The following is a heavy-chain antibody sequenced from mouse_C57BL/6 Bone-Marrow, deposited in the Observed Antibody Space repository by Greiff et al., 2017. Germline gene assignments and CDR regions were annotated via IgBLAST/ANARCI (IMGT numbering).Heavy chain of an antibody. CDR3: TRDLGYDEGGWFAY. CDR1: GFTFSSYA. CDR2: ISDGGSYT. V-gene: IGHV5-4*01. D-gene: IGHD2-2*01. Sequence: EVMLVESGGGLVKPGGSLKLSCAASGFTFSSYAMSWVRQTPEKRLEWVATISDGGSYTYYPDNVKGRFTISRDNAKNNLYLQMSQLKSEDTAMYYCTRDLGYDEGGWFAYWGQGTLVTVSA. J-gene: IGHJ3*01.